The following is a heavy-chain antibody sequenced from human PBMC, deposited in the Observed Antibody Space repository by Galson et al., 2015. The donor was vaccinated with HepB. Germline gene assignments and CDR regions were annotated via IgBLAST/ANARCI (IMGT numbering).Heavy chain of an antibody. D-gene: IGHD3-10*01. CDR2: IPYDGSNK. J-gene: IGHJ4*02. CDR1: GFTFSSYG. V-gene: IGHV3-30*18. Sequence: SLRLPCAASGFTFSSYGMHWVRQAPGKGLEWVAVIPYDGSNKYYADSVKGRFTISRDNSKNTLYLQMNSLRAEDTAVYYCAKDSGSSYYPEYWGQGTLVTVSS. CDR3: AKDSGSSYYPEY.